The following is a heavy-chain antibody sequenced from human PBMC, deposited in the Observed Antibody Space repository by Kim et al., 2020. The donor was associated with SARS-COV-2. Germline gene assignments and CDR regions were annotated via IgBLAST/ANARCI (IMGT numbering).Heavy chain of an antibody. D-gene: IGHD3-10*01. Sequence: GGSLRLSCAASGFTFSSYAMGWVRQAPGEGLEWVSGINSGGSTYYADSVKGRFTISRDNSNNTLYLQMNSLRAEDTAVYFCAKDYYDSESSPYYFDYWGQGTLVTVSS. CDR1: GFTFSSYA. J-gene: IGHJ4*02. CDR2: INSGGST. CDR3: AKDYYDSESSPYYFDY. V-gene: IGHV3-23*01.